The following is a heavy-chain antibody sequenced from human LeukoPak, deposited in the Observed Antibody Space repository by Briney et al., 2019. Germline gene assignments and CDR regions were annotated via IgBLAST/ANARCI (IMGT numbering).Heavy chain of an antibody. J-gene: IGHJ6*03. V-gene: IGHV5-51*01. CDR2: IYPGDSDT. CDR3: ARRMVNNDFWSGSYYYYMDV. CDR1: GYSFTSYW. Sequence: GESLKISCKGSGYSFTSYWIGWVRQMPGKGLEWMEIIYPGDSDTRYSPSFQGQVTISADKSISTAYLQWSSLKASDTAMYYCARRMVNNDFWSGSYYYYMDVWGKGTTVTVSS. D-gene: IGHD3-3*01.